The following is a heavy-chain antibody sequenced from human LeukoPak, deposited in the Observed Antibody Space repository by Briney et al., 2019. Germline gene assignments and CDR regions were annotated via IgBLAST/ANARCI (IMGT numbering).Heavy chain of an antibody. CDR2: IIPIFGTA. Sequence: PVKVSCKASGGTFSSYAISWVRQAPGQGLEWMGGIIPIFGTANYAQKFQGRVTITADESTSTAYMELSSLRSEDTAVYYCAREGQSTALDVVLHYGMDVWGQGTTVTVSS. V-gene: IGHV1-69*13. CDR1: GGTFSSYA. D-gene: IGHD2-15*01. J-gene: IGHJ6*02. CDR3: AREGQSTALDVVLHYGMDV.